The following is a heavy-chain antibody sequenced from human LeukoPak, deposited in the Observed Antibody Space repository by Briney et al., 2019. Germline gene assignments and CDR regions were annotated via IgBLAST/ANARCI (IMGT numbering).Heavy chain of an antibody. V-gene: IGHV3-21*01. CDR3: ARASPTTNKGAYGWFDP. J-gene: IGHJ5*02. Sequence: PGGSLRLSCAASGFTFSSYSMNWVRQAPGKGLEWVSSISSSSSYIYYADSVKGRFTISRDNAKNSLYLQMNSLRAEDTAVYYCARASPTTNKGAYGWFDPWGQGTLVTVSS. D-gene: IGHD1-14*01. CDR2: ISSSSSYI. CDR1: GFTFSSYS.